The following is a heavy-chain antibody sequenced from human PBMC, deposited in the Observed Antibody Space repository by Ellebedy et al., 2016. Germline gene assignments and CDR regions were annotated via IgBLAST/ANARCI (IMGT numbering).Heavy chain of an antibody. CDR2: INHSGST. D-gene: IGHD4-23*01. V-gene: IGHV4-34*01. J-gene: IGHJ4*02. CDR1: GGSFSGYY. Sequence: GSLRLXCAVYGGSFSGYYWSWIRQHPGKGLEWIGEINHSGSTNYNPSLKSRVTISVDTSKNQFSLKLSSVTAADTAVYYCARVALGMVRKTVVTPFDYWGQGTLVTVSS. CDR3: ARVALGMVRKTVVTPFDY.